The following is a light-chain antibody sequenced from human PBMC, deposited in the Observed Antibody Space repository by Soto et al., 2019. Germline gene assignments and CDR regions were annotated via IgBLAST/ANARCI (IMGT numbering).Light chain of an antibody. CDR1: QSISSW. Sequence: DIQMTQSPSTLSASVVYRVTITCRASQSISSWLAWYQQKPGKAPKLLIYKASSLESGVPSRFSGSGSGTEFTLTISSLQPDDFATYSCHQTYRTPLPFGGGTKVDI. CDR2: KAS. J-gene: IGKJ4*01. V-gene: IGKV1-5*03. CDR3: HQTYRTPLP.